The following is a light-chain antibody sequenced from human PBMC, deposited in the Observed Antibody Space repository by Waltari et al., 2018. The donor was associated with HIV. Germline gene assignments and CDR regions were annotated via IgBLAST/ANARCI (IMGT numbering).Light chain of an antibody. CDR2: AVS. J-gene: IGLJ1*01. V-gene: IGLV2-14*03. CDR1: SSDVGAHNY. Sequence: QSALTQPASVSGSPGQSITISCTGTSSDVGAHNYVTWYQQHPGKAPKLMIYAVSNRPSGVSNRFSGSKSGNTASLTISGLQAEDEADYYCSSYTSSRSYVFGTGTRVTV. CDR3: SSYTSSRSYV.